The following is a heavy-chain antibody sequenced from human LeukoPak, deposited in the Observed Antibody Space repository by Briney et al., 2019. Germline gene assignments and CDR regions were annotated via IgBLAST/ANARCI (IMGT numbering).Heavy chain of an antibody. Sequence: SETLSLTCTVSGGSISSGDYYWSWIRQPPGKGLEWIGYIYYSGSTYYNPSLKSRVTISVDTSKNRFSLKLSSVAAADPGVYYGARGFYDSRGYYLGTDAFDIWGQGTMVTVSS. CDR3: ARGFYDSRGYYLGTDAFDI. J-gene: IGHJ3*02. CDR2: IYYSGST. CDR1: GGSISSGDYY. D-gene: IGHD3-22*01. V-gene: IGHV4-30-4*01.